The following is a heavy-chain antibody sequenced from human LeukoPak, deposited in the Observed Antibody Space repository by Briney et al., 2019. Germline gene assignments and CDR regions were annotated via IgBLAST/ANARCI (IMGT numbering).Heavy chain of an antibody. D-gene: IGHD4-17*01. Sequence: GAPVKVSCTPSGYTFSNYGITWVREAPGQGLKWMGWISASTGNTNNAQKFQGRLTMTTDTSTGTAYMDLRSLRSDDTAVYYCARAPPYYGDFRGLFDYWGQGTLVTVSS. V-gene: IGHV1-18*01. CDR2: ISASTGNT. CDR3: ARAPPYYGDFRGLFDY. J-gene: IGHJ4*02. CDR1: GYTFSNYG.